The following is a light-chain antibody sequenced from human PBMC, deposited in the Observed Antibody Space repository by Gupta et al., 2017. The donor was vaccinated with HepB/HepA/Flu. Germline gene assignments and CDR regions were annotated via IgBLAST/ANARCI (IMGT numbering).Light chain of an antibody. V-gene: IGKV3-15*01. CDR1: QSVTSK. Sequence: EIVMTQSPATLSVSPGERATLSCRASQSVTSKFAWYQQKPGQAPRLLIFGASARATGIPARFSGSGSGTEFTLTISSLQSEDFAGYHCQQYNAWPLTFGQGTRLEIK. CDR3: QQYNAWPLT. CDR2: GAS. J-gene: IGKJ5*01.